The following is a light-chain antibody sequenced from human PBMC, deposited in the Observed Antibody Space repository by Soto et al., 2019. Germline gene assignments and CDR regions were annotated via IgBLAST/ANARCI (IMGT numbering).Light chain of an antibody. Sequence: VLTQPASVSWSPGQAITISFTGTSSDVGGYNYVSWYQQHPGKAPKLMIYDVTNRPSGVSNRFSGSKSGNTASLTISGLQAEDEADYYCSSYSSTTLRVFGTVSMVTVL. CDR2: DVT. J-gene: IGLJ1*01. V-gene: IGLV2-14*03. CDR1: SSDVGGYNY. CDR3: SSYSSTTLRV.